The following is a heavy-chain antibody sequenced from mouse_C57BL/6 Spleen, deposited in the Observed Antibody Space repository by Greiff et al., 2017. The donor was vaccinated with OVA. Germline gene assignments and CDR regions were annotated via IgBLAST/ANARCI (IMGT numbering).Heavy chain of an antibody. CDR1: GYTFTSYW. V-gene: IGHV1-72*01. CDR3: ARPYLGAMDY. CDR2: FDPNSGGT. Sequence: QVQLQQSGAELVKPGASVKLSCKASGYTFTSYWIHWVKRRPGRGLELIGRFDPNSGGTKYNDKVKSTATLTVAKPSSTAYIQLSSLTAEDSAVYYCARPYLGAMDYWGQGTSVTVSS. D-gene: IGHD4-1*01. J-gene: IGHJ4*01.